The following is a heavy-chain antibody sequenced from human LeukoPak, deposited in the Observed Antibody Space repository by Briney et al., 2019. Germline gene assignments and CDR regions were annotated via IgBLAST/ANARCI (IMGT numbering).Heavy chain of an antibody. Sequence: GASVKVSCKASGYTFTGYYMHWVRQAPGQGLEWMGWINPNSGGTNYAQKFQGRVTMTRDTSISTAYMELSSLRSEDTAVYYCARFYGSGSFWFDPWGQGTLVIVSS. V-gene: IGHV1-2*02. CDR3: ARFYGSGSFWFDP. CDR2: INPNSGGT. J-gene: IGHJ5*02. D-gene: IGHD3-10*01. CDR1: GYTFTGYY.